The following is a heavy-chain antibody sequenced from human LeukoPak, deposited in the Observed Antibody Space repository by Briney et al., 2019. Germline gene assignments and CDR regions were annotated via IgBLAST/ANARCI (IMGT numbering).Heavy chain of an antibody. J-gene: IGHJ5*02. CDR2: IYYSGST. D-gene: IGHD3/OR15-3a*01. CDR3: ARGLDSNWFDP. V-gene: IGHV4-39*07. Sequence: SETLSHTCTVSGGSISSSSYYWGWIRQPPGKGLEWIGSIYYSGSTYYNPSLKSRVTISVDTSKNQFSLKLSSVTAADTAVYYCARGLDSNWFDPWGQGTLVTVSS. CDR1: GGSISSSSYY.